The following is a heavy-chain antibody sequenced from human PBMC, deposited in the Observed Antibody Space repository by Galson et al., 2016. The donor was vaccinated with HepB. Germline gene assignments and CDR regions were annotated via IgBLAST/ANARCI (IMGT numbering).Heavy chain of an antibody. CDR2: ISRPTSNI. J-gene: IGHJ4*02. CDR1: GFTFNYYG. Sequence: SLRLSCAASGFTFNYYGMIWVRQAPGTGLEGVSLISRPTSNIYYAQSVNGRFTISRDNAYNSLYLHMNSLRVEDTAVYSLVRGAGRYAPHFDYWGQGTLVAVSS. V-gene: IGHV3-21*01. D-gene: IGHD5-12*01. CDR3: VRGAGRYAPHFDY.